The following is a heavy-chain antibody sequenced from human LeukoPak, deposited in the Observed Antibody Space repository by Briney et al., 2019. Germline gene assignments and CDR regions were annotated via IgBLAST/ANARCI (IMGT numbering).Heavy chain of an antibody. CDR1: GGSISRGGYY. J-gene: IGHJ5*02. D-gene: IGHD2-2*01. V-gene: IGHV4-30-2*01. CDR2: IYHSGST. CDR3: ARAGCSSSSSCMFDP. Sequence: PSQTLSLTCTVSGGSISRGGYYWSWIRQPPGKGLEWVAYIYHSGSTSYNPSLKGRVTISVDRSRNQFSVRLTSVTAADTAVYYCARAGCSSSSSCMFDPWGQGTLVTVSS.